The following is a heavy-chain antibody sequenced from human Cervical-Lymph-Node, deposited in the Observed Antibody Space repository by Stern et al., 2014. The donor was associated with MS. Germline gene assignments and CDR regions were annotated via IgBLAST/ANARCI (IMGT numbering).Heavy chain of an antibody. D-gene: IGHD3-22*01. CDR3: AQYYYDSSGYDAFDI. J-gene: IGHJ3*02. Sequence: QVQLQESGPGLVKPSETLSLTCTVSGGSISSSSYYWGWIRQPPGKGLEWIGSIYYSGSTYYNPSLKSRVTISVDTSKTHSSLKLSSVTAADTAVYYCAQYYYDSSGYDAFDIWGQGTMVTVSS. V-gene: IGHV4-39*01. CDR1: GGSISSSSYY. CDR2: IYYSGST.